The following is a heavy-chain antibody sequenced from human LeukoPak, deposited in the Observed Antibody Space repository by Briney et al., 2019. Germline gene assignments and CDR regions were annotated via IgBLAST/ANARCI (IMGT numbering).Heavy chain of an antibody. D-gene: IGHD3-22*01. CDR1: GFTFSSYG. Sequence: GGSLRLSCAASGFTFSSYGMHWVRQAPGKGLEWVAVMSYDGSKKYYADSVKGRFTISRDNSKNTLYLQMNSLRAEDTAVYYCAKDGDYYDPPPDAFDIWGQGTMVTVSS. CDR2: MSYDGSKK. J-gene: IGHJ3*02. CDR3: AKDGDYYDPPPDAFDI. V-gene: IGHV3-30*18.